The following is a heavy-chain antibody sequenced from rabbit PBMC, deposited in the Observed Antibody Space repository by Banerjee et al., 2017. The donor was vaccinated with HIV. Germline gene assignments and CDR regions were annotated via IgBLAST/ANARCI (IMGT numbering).Heavy chain of an antibody. CDR2: IYAGSSGST. CDR3: ARGAGYAGYGYAPDAFDP. V-gene: IGHV1S45*01. J-gene: IGHJ2*01. D-gene: IGHD6-1*01. Sequence: QEQLEESGGDLVKPEGSLTLTCTASGFDFSSNYYMCWVRQAPGKGLEWIGCIYAGSSGSTYYASWAKGRFTISKTSSTTVTLQMTSLTAADTATYFCARGAGYAGYGYAPDAFDPRGQGTLVTVS. CDR1: GFDFSSNYY.